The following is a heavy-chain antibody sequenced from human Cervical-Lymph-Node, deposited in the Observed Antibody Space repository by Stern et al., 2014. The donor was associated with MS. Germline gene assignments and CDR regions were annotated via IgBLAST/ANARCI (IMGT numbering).Heavy chain of an antibody. D-gene: IGHD2-21*02. CDR3: ARGAYCGGDCYWGWFDS. Sequence: QVQLVQSGAEAKRPGSSATVSCKSSGDTFSDHSISWLRWAPGHGLEWLGGIIPLFGAADYAQMFQGRVTIPADESTTTSYMELSSLRSEDTAMYYCARGAYCGGDCYWGWFDSWGQGTLVTVSS. CDR1: GDTFSDHS. CDR2: IIPLFGAA. V-gene: IGHV1-69*01. J-gene: IGHJ5*01.